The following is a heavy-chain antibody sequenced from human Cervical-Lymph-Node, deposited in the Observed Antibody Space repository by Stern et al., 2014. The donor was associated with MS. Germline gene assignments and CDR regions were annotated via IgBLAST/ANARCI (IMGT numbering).Heavy chain of an antibody. CDR1: GYIFTGYY. V-gene: IGHV1-2*02. Sequence: QVQMVQSGAEVKKPGASVKVSCKTSGYIFTGYYIHWVRQAPGQGLEWMEWIHPNTGGPKLAQKFHGRVTMSRDTSISTAYVELSSLTSDDTAVYYCARDQRGITIFGVVTDYYYLGMDVWGQGTTVTVSS. CDR3: ARDQRGITIFGVVTDYYYLGMDV. D-gene: IGHD3-3*01. CDR2: IHPNTGGP. J-gene: IGHJ6*02.